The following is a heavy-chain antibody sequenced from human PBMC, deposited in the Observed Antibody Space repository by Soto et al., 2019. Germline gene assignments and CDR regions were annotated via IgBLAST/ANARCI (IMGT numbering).Heavy chain of an antibody. Sequence: SETLSLTCAVSGYSISSGYYWGWIRQPPGKGLEWIGSIYHSGSTYCNPSLKSRVTISVDTSKNQFSLKLSSVTAADTAVYYCARGRYSYGGFDYWGQGXLVTVSS. J-gene: IGHJ4*02. D-gene: IGHD5-18*01. CDR2: IYHSGST. CDR1: GYSISSGYY. CDR3: ARGRYSYGGFDY. V-gene: IGHV4-38-2*01.